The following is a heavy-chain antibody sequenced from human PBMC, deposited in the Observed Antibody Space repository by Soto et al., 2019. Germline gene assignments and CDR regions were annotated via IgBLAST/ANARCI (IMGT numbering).Heavy chain of an antibody. D-gene: IGHD3-22*01. CDR2: IYYSGST. CDR3: ARGHDSSGYYYVEFDY. J-gene: IGHJ4*02. V-gene: IGHV4-30-4*01. CDR1: GGSISSGDYY. Sequence: SETLSLTCTVSGGSISSGDYYWSWIRQPPGKGLEWIGYIYYSGSTYYNPSLKSRVTISVDTSKNQFSLKLSSVTAADTAVYYCARGHDSSGYYYVEFDYWGQGTLVTV.